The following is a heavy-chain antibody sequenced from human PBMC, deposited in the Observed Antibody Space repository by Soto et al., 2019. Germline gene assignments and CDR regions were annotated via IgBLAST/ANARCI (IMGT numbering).Heavy chain of an antibody. J-gene: IGHJ6*02. V-gene: IGHV4-59*04. D-gene: IGHD6-19*01. Sequence: SETLSLTCTVSGGSISSYYWSWIRQAPGKGLEWIGYIYYSGSTYYNPSLKSRVTISVDTSKNQFSLKLSSVTAADTAVYYAVAGYYYYYYGMDVWGQGTTVTVSS. CDR1: GGSISSYY. CDR3: VAGYYYYYYGMDV. CDR2: IYYSGST.